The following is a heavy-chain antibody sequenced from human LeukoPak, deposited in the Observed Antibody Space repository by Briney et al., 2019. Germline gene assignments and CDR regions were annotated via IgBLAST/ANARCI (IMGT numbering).Heavy chain of an antibody. V-gene: IGHV3-53*01. CDR2: IYSGGST. Sequence: PGGSLRLSCAASGFTVSSNYMSWVRKAPGKGMEWVSVIYSGGSTYYADSVKGRFTISRDNSKNTLYLQMNSLRAEDTAVYYCARDLRYCSGGSCYFWFDPWGQGTLVTVSS. J-gene: IGHJ5*02. D-gene: IGHD2-15*01. CDR3: ARDLRYCSGGSCYFWFDP. CDR1: GFTVSSNY.